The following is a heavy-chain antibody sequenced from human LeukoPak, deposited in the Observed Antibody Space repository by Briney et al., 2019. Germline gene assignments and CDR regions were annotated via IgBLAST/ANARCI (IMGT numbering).Heavy chain of an antibody. CDR3: ARAGTCSSTSCDGGIEY. J-gene: IGHJ4*02. D-gene: IGHD2-2*01. CDR1: GFAFSSYN. Sequence: GGSLRLSCAASGFAFSSYNMKWVRQAPGKGLEWVSFISTTSTYIYYAASVKGRFTVSRDNSKNLLYLQIDSLRVEDTAVYYCARAGTCSSTSCDGGIEYWGQGPLVTVSS. CDR2: ISTTSTYI. V-gene: IGHV3-21*06.